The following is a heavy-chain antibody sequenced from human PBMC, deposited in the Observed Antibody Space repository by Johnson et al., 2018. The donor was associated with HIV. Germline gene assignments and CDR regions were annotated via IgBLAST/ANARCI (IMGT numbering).Heavy chain of an antibody. Sequence: VQLVESGGGLVQPGGSLRLSCAASGFTFSSYDMHWVRQATGKGLEWVSAIGTAGDTYYPGSVKGRFTISRDNAKNSLYLQMNSLRAEDTALYYCARSNSPGIAPSFTLYLATEVDAFDIWGQGTMVTVSS. CDR1: GFTFSSYD. CDR2: IGTAGDT. D-gene: IGHD6-13*01. V-gene: IGHV3-13*01. CDR3: ARSNSPGIAPSFTLYLATEVDAFDI. J-gene: IGHJ3*02.